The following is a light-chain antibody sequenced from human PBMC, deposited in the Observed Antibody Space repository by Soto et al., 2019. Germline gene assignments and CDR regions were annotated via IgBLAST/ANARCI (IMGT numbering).Light chain of an antibody. J-gene: IGLJ1*01. Sequence: QSVLTQPASVSGSPGQSITISCTGTSSDVGGFNYVSWYQQHPDKAPKLLIFDVYSRPSGISNRFSGSKSGNTASLTISGLQAEDEADYYCSSYTTSSSYVFGAGTSHRP. CDR3: SSYTTSSSYV. V-gene: IGLV2-14*01. CDR1: SSDVGGFNY. CDR2: DVY.